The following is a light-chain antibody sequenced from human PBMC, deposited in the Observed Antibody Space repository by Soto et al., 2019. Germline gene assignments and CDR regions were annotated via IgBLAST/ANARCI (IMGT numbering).Light chain of an antibody. Sequence: EVVLTQSPGTLSLSPGEGATLSCRASQSVSRDYLVWYQHKPGQAPSLVIYATSTRATGIPDRFSASGSGTDFSLTLSRLEPEDFAVYYCQQYGSLPLTFGGGTKVEIK. CDR3: QQYGSLPLT. CDR2: ATS. J-gene: IGKJ4*01. V-gene: IGKV3-20*01. CDR1: QSVSRDY.